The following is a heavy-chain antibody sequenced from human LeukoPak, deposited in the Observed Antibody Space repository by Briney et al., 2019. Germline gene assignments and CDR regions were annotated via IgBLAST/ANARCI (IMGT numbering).Heavy chain of an antibody. V-gene: IGHV1-69*13. CDR2: VIPFFGTS. CDR1: GGNFSNFA. J-gene: IGHJ4*02. CDR3: TSPYRGGDY. D-gene: IGHD1-26*01. Sequence: GASVKVSCKASGGNFSNFAFSWVRQAPGQGLEWMGGVIPFFGTSKYAQRFQGRVTISADEFTKTASMELSSLRSEDTAVYYCTSPYRGGDYWGQGTLVTVSS.